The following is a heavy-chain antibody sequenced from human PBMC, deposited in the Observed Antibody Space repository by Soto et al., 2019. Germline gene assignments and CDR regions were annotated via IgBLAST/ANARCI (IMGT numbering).Heavy chain of an antibody. V-gene: IGHV4-59*01. J-gene: IGHJ6*02. CDR3: ARDHRYCTNGVCYPGGMDV. D-gene: IGHD2-8*01. CDR2: IYYSGST. CDR1: GGSISSYY. Sequence: SETLSLTCTVSGGSISSYYWSWIRQPPGKGLEWIGYIYYSGSTNYNPCLKSRVTISVDTSKNQSSLKLSSVTAAYTAVYSCARDHRYCTNGVCYPGGMDVWGQGTTVTVSS.